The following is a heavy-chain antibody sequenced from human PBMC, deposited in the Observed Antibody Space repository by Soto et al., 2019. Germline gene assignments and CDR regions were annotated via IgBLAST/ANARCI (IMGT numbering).Heavy chain of an antibody. CDR3: AREGDGYNYDYYYGMDV. V-gene: IGHV1-69*12. J-gene: IGHJ6*02. D-gene: IGHD5-12*01. Sequence: QVQLVQSGAEVKKPGSSVKVSCKASGGTFSSYAISWVRQAPGQGLEWMGGIIPIFGTANYAQKFQGRVTITADESTSTAYMELSSLRSEDTAVYYCAREGDGYNYDYYYGMDVWGQGTTVTVSS. CDR1: GGTFSSYA. CDR2: IIPIFGTA.